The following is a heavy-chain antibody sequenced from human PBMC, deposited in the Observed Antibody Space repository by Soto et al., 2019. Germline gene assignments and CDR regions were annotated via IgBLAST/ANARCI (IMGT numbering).Heavy chain of an antibody. CDR2: IYYSGST. V-gene: IGHV4-39*01. CDR3: AAPVLRYFEWHAFDI. J-gene: IGHJ3*02. D-gene: IGHD3-9*01. CDR1: GGSISSSSYY. Sequence: QLQLQESGPGLVKPSETLSLTCTVSGGSISSSSYYWGWIRQPPGKGLEWIGSIYYSGSTYYNPSLKGRVTISVDTSKNQFSLKLSSVTAADTAVYYCAAPVLRYFEWHAFDIWGQGTMVTVSS.